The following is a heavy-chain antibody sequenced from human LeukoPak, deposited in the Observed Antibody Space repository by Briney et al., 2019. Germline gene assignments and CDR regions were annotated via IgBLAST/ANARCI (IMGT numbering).Heavy chain of an antibody. CDR2: MNPNSGNT. V-gene: IGHV1-8*01. D-gene: IGHD6-13*01. J-gene: IGHJ6*02. CDR3: ARATAGRPFVLSYYYYGMDV. CDR1: GYTFTSYD. Sequence: ASVKVSCKASGYTFTSYDINWVRQATGQGLEWMGWMNPNSGNTGYAQKFQGRVTMTRNTSISTAYMELSSLRSEDTAVYYCARATAGRPFVLSYYYYGMDVWGQGTTVTVSS.